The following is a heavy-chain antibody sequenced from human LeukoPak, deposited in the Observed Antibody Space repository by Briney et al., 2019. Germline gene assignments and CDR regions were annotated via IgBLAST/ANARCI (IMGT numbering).Heavy chain of an antibody. CDR1: GFAFRDYA. V-gene: IGHV3-23*01. J-gene: IGHJ4*02. D-gene: IGHD3-22*01. Sequence: HPGGSLRLSCAASGFAFRDYAMNWVRQAPGKGLEWVSSINENDGGTSYADSVKGRFTISRDNSKNTLYLQMNSLRAEDTAVYYCAKAQYYYDSSGYYYEHLFDYWGQGTLVTVSS. CDR2: INENDGGT. CDR3: AKAQYYYDSSGYYYEHLFDY.